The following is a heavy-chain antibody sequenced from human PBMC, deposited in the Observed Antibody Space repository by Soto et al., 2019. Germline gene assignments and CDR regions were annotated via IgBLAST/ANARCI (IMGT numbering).Heavy chain of an antibody. Sequence: GGSLRLSCAVSGITFRNYWRHWIRQAPGKGLVWVSHINSDASIINYADSVKGRFTISRDNARNTLYLQMNSLRVDDTAIYYCASDAAAGLKFWGQGTLVTVSS. CDR2: INSDASII. J-gene: IGHJ4*02. CDR1: GITFRNYW. D-gene: IGHD6-13*01. V-gene: IGHV3-74*01. CDR3: ASDAAAGLKF.